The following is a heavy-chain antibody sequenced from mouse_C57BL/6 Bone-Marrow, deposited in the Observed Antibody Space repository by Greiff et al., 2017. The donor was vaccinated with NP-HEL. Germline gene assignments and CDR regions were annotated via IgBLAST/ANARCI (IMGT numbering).Heavy chain of an antibody. D-gene: IGHD2-5*01. J-gene: IGHJ4*01. CDR3: VRQYYSNYYAMDY. Sequence: EVQRVESGGGLVQPKGSLKLSCAASGFSFNTYAMNWVRQAPGKGLEWVARIRSKSNNYATYYADSVKDRFTISRDDSESMLYLQMNNLKTEDTAMYYCVRQYYSNYYAMDYWGQGTSVTVSS. CDR1: GFSFNTYA. V-gene: IGHV10-1*01. CDR2: IRSKSNNYAT.